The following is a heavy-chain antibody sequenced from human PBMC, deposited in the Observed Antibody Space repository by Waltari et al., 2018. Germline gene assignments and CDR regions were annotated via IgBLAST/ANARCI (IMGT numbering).Heavy chain of an antibody. CDR1: GGTFRSYA. D-gene: IGHD6-13*01. CDR2: IIPIFGTA. Sequence: QVQLVQSGAEVKKPGSSVKVSCKASGGTFRSYAIRWVRQAPGQGLEWMGGIIPIFGTANYAQKFQGRVTITADESTSTAYMELSSLRSEDTAVYYCASGSTGIAAPLWGFDYWGQGTLVTVSS. V-gene: IGHV1-69*12. CDR3: ASGSTGIAAPLWGFDY. J-gene: IGHJ4*02.